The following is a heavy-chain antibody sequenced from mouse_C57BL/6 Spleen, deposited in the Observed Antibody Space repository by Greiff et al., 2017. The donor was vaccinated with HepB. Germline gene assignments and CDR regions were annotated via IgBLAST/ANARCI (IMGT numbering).Heavy chain of an antibody. V-gene: IGHV1-53*01. Sequence: QVQLKQPGTELVKPGASVKLSCKASGYTFTSYWMHWVKQRPGQGLEWIGNINPSNGGTNYNEKFKSKATLTVDKSSSTAYMQLSSLTSEDSAVYYCARSDGGFGYYVWFAYWGQGTLVTVSA. CDR2: INPSNGGT. J-gene: IGHJ3*01. CDR1: GYTFTSYW. D-gene: IGHD2-3*01. CDR3: ARSDGGFGYYVWFAY.